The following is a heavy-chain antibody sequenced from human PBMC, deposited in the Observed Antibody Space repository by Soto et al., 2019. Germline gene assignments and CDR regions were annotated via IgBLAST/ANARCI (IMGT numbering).Heavy chain of an antibody. Sequence: QITLKESGPTLVKPTQTLTLTCTFSGFSLTTSGVGVGWVRQPPGKALQWLALIYWDVDKRYSPSLKSRLTITKDTSKNPVVLTITNMDPVDTATYYCAHSPYTYSSTLFDYWGQGTLVTVSS. CDR1: GFSLTTSGVG. CDR2: IYWDVDK. D-gene: IGHD6-13*01. J-gene: IGHJ4*02. CDR3: AHSPYTYSSTLFDY. V-gene: IGHV2-5*02.